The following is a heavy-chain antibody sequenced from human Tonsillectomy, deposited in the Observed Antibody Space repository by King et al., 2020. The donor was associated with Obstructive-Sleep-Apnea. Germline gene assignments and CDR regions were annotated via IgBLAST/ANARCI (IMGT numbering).Heavy chain of an antibody. V-gene: IGHV4-39*07. CDR2: IYHSGGT. CDR1: GGSISSSSYY. D-gene: IGHD6-13*01. CDR3: ARDEQLIPYWYFDL. J-gene: IGHJ2*01. Sequence: QLQESGPGLVKPSETLSLTCTVSGGSISSSSYYWGWIRQPPGKGLEWIGMIYHSGGTYYNPSLKRRVTISLDTSKNQFSLKLNSVTAADTAVYYCARDEQLIPYWYFDLWGRGTLVTVSS.